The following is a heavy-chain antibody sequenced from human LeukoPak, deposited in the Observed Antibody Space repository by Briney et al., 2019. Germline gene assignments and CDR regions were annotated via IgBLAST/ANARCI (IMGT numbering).Heavy chain of an antibody. CDR2: IYYSGGT. J-gene: IGHJ6*04. D-gene: IGHD6-13*01. Sequence: PSETLSLTCTVSGGSISSYYWSWIRQPPGKGLEWIGYIYYSGGTNYNPSLKSRVTISVDTSKNQFSLKLSSVTAADTAVYYCAREGIAAAGVTLDYYYGMDVWGKGTTVTVSS. CDR3: AREGIAAAGVTLDYYYGMDV. V-gene: IGHV4-59*01. CDR1: GGSISSYY.